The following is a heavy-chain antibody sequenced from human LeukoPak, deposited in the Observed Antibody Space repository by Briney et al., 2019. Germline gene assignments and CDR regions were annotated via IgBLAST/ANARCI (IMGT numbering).Heavy chain of an antibody. CDR3: ARDPQSNFPNYYAMDV. Sequence: SQTLSLTCTVSGGSISSGGYYWSWIRQHPGKGLEWIGSIYYSGSTYYNPSLKSRVTISVDTSKSQFSLDLSSVTAADTAVYYCARDPQSNFPNYYAMDVWGQGTTVTVSS. D-gene: IGHD1-1*01. CDR1: GGSISSGGYY. V-gene: IGHV4-31*03. CDR2: IYYSGST. J-gene: IGHJ6*02.